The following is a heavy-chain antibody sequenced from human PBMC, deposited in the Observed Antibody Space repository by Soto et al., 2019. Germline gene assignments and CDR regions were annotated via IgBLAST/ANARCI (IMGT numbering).Heavy chain of an antibody. J-gene: IGHJ4*02. CDR1: GFIFANAW. CDR3: TTGTADFDH. Sequence: GGSLRLSCVASGFIFANAWMNWVRQAPGKGLEWVGRIKSKSDAGTTDYAGPVKGRFTISRDDSKNTLYLQMNSLKTEDTAVYYCTTGTADFDHWGQGTLVTVSS. V-gene: IGHV3-15*07. D-gene: IGHD1-7*01. CDR2: IKSKSDAGTT.